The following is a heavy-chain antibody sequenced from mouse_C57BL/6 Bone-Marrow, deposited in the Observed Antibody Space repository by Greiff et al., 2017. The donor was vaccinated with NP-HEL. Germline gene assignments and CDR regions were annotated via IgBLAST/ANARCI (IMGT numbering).Heavy chain of an antibody. J-gene: IGHJ3*01. Sequence: EVQLVESGRDLVKPGGSLKLSCAASGFTFSSYGMSWVRQTPDKRLEWVATISSGGSYTYYPDSVKGRFTISRDNAKNTLYLQMSSLKSEDTAMYYCASLHYYGSWAYWGQGTLVTVSA. CDR3: ASLHYYGSWAY. CDR2: ISSGGSYT. D-gene: IGHD1-1*01. V-gene: IGHV5-6*01. CDR1: GFTFSSYG.